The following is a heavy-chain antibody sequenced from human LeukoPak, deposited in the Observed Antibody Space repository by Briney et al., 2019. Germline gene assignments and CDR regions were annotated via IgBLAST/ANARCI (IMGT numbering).Heavy chain of an antibody. CDR2: IYYSGST. CDR1: GGSIIIYY. CDR3: VSKRMDCDGYWQD. D-gene: IGHD3/OR15-3a*01. J-gene: IGHJ1*01. Sequence: PSETLSLTCTLSGGSIIIYYWRWIRQPPGKGLEWIGYIYYSGSTNYNPSLKSRVTISVDTSKNRFSLKLSSVTAADTAVYYCVSKRMDCDGYWQDWGQGTLVTVSS. V-gene: IGHV4-59*01.